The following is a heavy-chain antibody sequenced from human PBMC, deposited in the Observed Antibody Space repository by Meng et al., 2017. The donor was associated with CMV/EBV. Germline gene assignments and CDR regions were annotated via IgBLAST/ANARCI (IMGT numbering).Heavy chain of an antibody. D-gene: IGHD4-11*01. Sequence: SETLSLTCTVSGGSISSDYWSWIRQPPGKGLEWIGYIYYSGSTNYNPSLKSRVTISVDTSKNQFSLKLSSVTAADTAVYYCARLNLMTTVTTPGSYYYYGMDVWGQGTTVTVSS. V-gene: IGHV4-59*01. J-gene: IGHJ6*02. CDR1: GGSISSDY. CDR3: ARLNLMTTVTTPGSYYYYGMDV. CDR2: IYYSGST.